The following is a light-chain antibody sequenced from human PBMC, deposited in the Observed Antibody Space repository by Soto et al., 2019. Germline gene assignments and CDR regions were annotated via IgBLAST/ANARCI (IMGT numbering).Light chain of an antibody. Sequence: QSALTQPVSVSGSPGQSITISCTGTDNDVGVYNYVSWYQQHPGKAPKLIIYDVTNRPSGVSNRFSGSKSGNTASLTISGLQAEDEADYYCNSYTTSTTRVFGGGTKVTVL. V-gene: IGLV2-14*01. CDR1: DNDVGVYNY. CDR3: NSYTTSTTRV. J-gene: IGLJ3*02. CDR2: DVT.